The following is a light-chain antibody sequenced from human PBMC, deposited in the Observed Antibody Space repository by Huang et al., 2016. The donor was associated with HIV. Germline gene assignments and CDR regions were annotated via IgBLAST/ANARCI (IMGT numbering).Light chain of an antibody. CDR2: AAS. CDR3: QHYDTLPIT. V-gene: IGKV1-33*01. CDR1: QDISTY. J-gene: IGKJ5*01. Sequence: DIQMTQSPSSLSASVGDRVTITCQASQDISTYLNWYQQKPGKAPKVLIYAASNLETGVPSRFSGSGSGTNFTFTISSLQPGDFATYYCQHYDTLPITFGQGTRLEI.